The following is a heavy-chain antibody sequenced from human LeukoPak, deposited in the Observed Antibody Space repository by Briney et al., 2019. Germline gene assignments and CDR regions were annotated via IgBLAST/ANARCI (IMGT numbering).Heavy chain of an antibody. Sequence: SETLSLTCTVSGGSISSHYWSWIRQPPGKGLEWIGYIYYSGTTNYNPSLKSRVAISVVTSKSQFSLKLSSVTAADTAVYYCARAKYNWNDDYYYYYMDVWGKGTTVTVSS. D-gene: IGHD1-1*01. CDR2: IYYSGTT. CDR1: GGSISSHY. CDR3: ARAKYNWNDDYYYYYMDV. V-gene: IGHV4-59*08. J-gene: IGHJ6*03.